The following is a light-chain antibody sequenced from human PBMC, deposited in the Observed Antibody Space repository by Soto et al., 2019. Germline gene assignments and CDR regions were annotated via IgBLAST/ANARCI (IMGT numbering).Light chain of an antibody. CDR3: QQYGDCLPHT. CDR1: QSVSPY. J-gene: IGKJ2*01. Sequence: DILMTQSPSTLSVSLGDTATLSCRASQSVSPYLAWYQQKPGQTPRLLIYDASTRATGVPARFGGSGSGTEDTLTTSGMQSADFVVYYCQQYGDCLPHTFGQGTKVEI. V-gene: IGKV3-15*01. CDR2: DAS.